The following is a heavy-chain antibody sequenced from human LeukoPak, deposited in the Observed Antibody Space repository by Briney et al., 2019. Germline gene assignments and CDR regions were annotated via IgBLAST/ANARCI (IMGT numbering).Heavy chain of an antibody. V-gene: IGHV4-39*07. D-gene: IGHD5-18*01. J-gene: IGHJ6*03. CDR1: GGSISINFYY. Sequence: SGTLSLTCTVSGGSISINFYYWGWVRQPPGKGLEWIGSIYYSGSTYYNPSLKSRVTISVDTSKNEFSLKLSSVAAADTAVYYCAIQLNYYYYMDVWGKGTTVTVSS. CDR3: AIQLNYYYYMDV. CDR2: IYYSGST.